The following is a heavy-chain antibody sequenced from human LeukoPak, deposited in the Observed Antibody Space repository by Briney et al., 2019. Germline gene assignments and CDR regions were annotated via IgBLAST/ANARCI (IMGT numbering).Heavy chain of an antibody. Sequence: GESLKISCKGSGYSFTSYWIAWVRQMPGIGLEWMGITYPGGSDTRYSPSFQGQVTISADKSASTAYLQWSSLKASDTAMYYCARRGGKPFAFDYWGQGTLVTVSS. CDR2: TYPGGSDT. V-gene: IGHV5-51*01. CDR1: GYSFTSYW. J-gene: IGHJ4*02. CDR3: ARRGGKPFAFDY.